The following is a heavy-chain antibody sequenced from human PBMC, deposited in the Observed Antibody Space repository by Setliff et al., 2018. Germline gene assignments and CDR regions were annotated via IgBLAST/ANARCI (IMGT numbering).Heavy chain of an antibody. Sequence: GASVKVSCKASGGTFSNYAMHWVRQAPGKGLEYVSAISSNGGRLSYANSVKGRFTISRDVSTNTLYLQMGSLRAEDTAVYYCARIAEYDTLDIWGQGTMVTVSS. CDR2: ISSNGGRL. CDR1: GGTFSNYA. CDR3: ARIAEYDTLDI. J-gene: IGHJ3*02. V-gene: IGHV3-64*01.